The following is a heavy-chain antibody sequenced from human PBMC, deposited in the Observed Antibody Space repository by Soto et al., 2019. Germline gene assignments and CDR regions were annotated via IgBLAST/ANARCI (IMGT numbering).Heavy chain of an antibody. CDR1: GFTFSSYA. Sequence: GGSLRLSCAASGFTFSSYAMSWVRQAPGKGLEWVSAISGSGGSTYYADSVKGRFTISRDNSKNTLYLQMNSLRAEDTAVYYCAKGGFWSGYYPHTCFDYWGQGTLVTVSS. D-gene: IGHD3-3*01. CDR3: AKGGFWSGYYPHTCFDY. V-gene: IGHV3-23*01. CDR2: ISGSGGST. J-gene: IGHJ4*02.